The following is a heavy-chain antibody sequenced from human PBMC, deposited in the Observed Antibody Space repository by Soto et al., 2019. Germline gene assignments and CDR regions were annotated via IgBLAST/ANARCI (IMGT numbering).Heavy chain of an antibody. CDR2: IRFDGSNI. CDR1: GIAFSGHG. CDR3: ARDGVGGTVFFGYLDY. D-gene: IGHD1-26*01. J-gene: IGHJ4*02. Sequence: GGSLRLSCAASGIAFSGHGMHRVRQAPGKGLEWVAVIRFDGSNIYYGDSVKGRFTISRDNSKNTLYLQMNSLRAEDTAVYYCARDGVGGTVFFGYLDYWGPGALVTVSS. V-gene: IGHV3-33*01.